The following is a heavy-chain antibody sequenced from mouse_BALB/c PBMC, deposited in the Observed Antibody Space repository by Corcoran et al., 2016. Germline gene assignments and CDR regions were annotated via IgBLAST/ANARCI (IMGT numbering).Heavy chain of an antibody. Sequence: QVTLKESGPGILQPSQTLSLTCSFSGFSLSTSGMGVSWISQPSGKGLEWLAHIYWEDDKHYNPSLKSRLTSSKDTSRNKVFLKIISVDTADTSTYYCARRDYYYDLGYAMDYWGQGTSVTVSS. D-gene: IGHD2-4*01. CDR3: ARRDYYYDLGYAMDY. CDR1: GFSLSTSGMG. V-gene: IGHV8-12*01. CDR2: IYWEDDK. J-gene: IGHJ4*01.